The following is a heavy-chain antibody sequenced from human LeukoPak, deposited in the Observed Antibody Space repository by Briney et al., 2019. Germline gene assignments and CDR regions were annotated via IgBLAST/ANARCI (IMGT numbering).Heavy chain of an antibody. D-gene: IGHD2-15*01. J-gene: IGHJ5*02. V-gene: IGHV4-39*02. CDR1: GDSIRSSPYY. CDR2: IYFSGST. Sequence: SETLSLTCTVSGDSIRSSPYYWGWIRQPPGKGLEWIGTIYFSGSTYYNPSLRSRLTISVDTSKNHFSLNLNSVTPADTAMYYCATQTGYCSGGRCYGGRIDPWGQGTLVTVSS. CDR3: ATQTGYCSGGRCYGGRIDP.